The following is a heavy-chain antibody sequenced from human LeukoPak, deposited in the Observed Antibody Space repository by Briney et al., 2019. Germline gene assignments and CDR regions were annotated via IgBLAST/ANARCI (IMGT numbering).Heavy chain of an antibody. Sequence: PGGSLRLSCAASGFTFSSYWMHWVRQAPGKGLEWVSAISGSGGSTYYADSVKGRFTISRDNSKNTLYLQMNSLRAEDTAVYYCAKGSDFWSGYEGELFDPWGQGTLVTVSS. J-gene: IGHJ5*02. CDR2: ISGSGGST. CDR3: AKGSDFWSGYEGELFDP. V-gene: IGHV3-23*01. CDR1: GFTFSSYW. D-gene: IGHD3-3*01.